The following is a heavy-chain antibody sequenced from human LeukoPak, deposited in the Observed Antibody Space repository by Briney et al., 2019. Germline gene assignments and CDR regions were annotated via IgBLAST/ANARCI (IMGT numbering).Heavy chain of an antibody. CDR3: ARKGYYGSGSYYPSPFDY. Sequence: ASVKVSCKASGYTFTSYYMHWVRQAPGQGLEGMGIINPNGGSTSYAQKFQGSGTLTRDTSASTVYLEPRRLSSDDTPVLYCARKGYYGSGSYYPSPFDYWGQGTLVTVSS. J-gene: IGHJ4*02. CDR1: GYTFTSYY. D-gene: IGHD3-10*01. V-gene: IGHV1-46*01. CDR2: INPNGGST.